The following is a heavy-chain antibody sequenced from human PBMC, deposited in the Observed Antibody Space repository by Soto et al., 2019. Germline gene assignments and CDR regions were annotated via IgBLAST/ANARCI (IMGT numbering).Heavy chain of an antibody. V-gene: IGHV3-74*01. Sequence: VGSLRLSCAASGFTFGRHWMHWVRQAPGKGLVYVSRISSGGTTTNYAESVKGRFTISRDNARNTLYLQMNSLRVEDTAVYYCARFGTSYDTSGFLYWGQGTPVTVSS. D-gene: IGHD3-22*01. CDR3: ARFGTSYDTSGFLY. J-gene: IGHJ4*02. CDR1: GFTFGRHW. CDR2: ISSGGTTT.